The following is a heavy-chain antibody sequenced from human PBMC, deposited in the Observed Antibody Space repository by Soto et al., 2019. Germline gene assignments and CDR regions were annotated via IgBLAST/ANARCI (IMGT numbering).Heavy chain of an antibody. CDR2: IRASGSIT. CDR1: GFTLSDYD. CDR3: AKGITGTSGYWVY. D-gene: IGHD3-22*01. Sequence: EVQLLESGGGLVQPGGSVRLSCAASGFTLSDYDMGWVRQAPGKGLEWVAGIRASGSITYYTDSVKGRFTISRDNSKSTLDLQMNSLRDEDTATYYCAKGITGTSGYWVYWGQGTLVTVS. V-gene: IGHV3-23*01. J-gene: IGHJ4*02.